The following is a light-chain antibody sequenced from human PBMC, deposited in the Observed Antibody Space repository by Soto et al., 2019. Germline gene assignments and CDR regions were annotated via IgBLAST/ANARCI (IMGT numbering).Light chain of an antibody. V-gene: IGKV3-15*01. CDR2: GAS. J-gene: IGKJ5*01. CDR3: QQHNDWPPIT. CDR1: QSVYNN. Sequence: EVVLTQSPGTLSLSPGERATLSCRASQSVYNNLAWYQQKPGQAPRLLISGASTRATGIPARFSGSGSGTEFTLTISSLQSEDFAVYFCQQHNDWPPITFGQGTRLEIK.